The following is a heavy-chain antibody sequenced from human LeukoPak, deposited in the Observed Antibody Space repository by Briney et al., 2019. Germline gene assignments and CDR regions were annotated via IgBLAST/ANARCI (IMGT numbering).Heavy chain of an antibody. Sequence: ASVKVSCKASGGTFSSYAISWVRQAPGQGLEWMGGIIPIYGTANYAQKFQGRVTITADESTSTAYMELSSLRSEDTAVYYCARPDYGSGREDAFDIWGQGTMVTVPS. CDR2: IIPIYGTA. CDR3: ARPDYGSGREDAFDI. D-gene: IGHD3-10*01. J-gene: IGHJ3*02. V-gene: IGHV1-69*13. CDR1: GGTFSSYA.